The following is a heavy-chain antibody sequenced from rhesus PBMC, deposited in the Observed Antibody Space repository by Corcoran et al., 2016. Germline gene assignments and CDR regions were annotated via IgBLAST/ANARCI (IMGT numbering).Heavy chain of an antibody. D-gene: IGHD3-3*01. CDR1: GFSLSTSGMG. CDR3: ARAHYYNFWSGYYPGYFDY. Sequence: QVTLKESGPALVKPTQTLTLTCTFSGFSLSTSGMGVGWIHQPPGKSLEWLANIYWDDHKRYSTALKSRLTLSKDPSKNQVVLTMTNLDPVDTATYYCARAHYYNFWSGYYPGYFDYWGQGVLVTVSS. V-gene: IGHV2-1*01. J-gene: IGHJ4*01. CDR2: IYWDDHK.